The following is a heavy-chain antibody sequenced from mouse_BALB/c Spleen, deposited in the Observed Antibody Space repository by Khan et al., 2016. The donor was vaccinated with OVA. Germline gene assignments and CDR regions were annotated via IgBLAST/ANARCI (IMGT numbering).Heavy chain of an antibody. CDR1: GYTFTDYG. Sequence: QIQLVQSGPELKKPGETVKISCKASGYTFTDYGMNWVKQAPGKGLKWMGWINPNTGESTFAEDFKGRFAFSLETSARTAYLQINNLKNEDTAIYFCARDGYYESAYRNLDHYALDYWGQGTSVTVSS. D-gene: IGHD2-3*01. V-gene: IGHV9-3*02. CDR2: INPNTGES. CDR3: ARDGYYESAYRNLDHYALDY. J-gene: IGHJ4*01.